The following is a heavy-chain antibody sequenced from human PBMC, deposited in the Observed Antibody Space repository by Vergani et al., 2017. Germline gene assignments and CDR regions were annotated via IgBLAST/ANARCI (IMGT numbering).Heavy chain of an antibody. J-gene: IGHJ4*02. D-gene: IGHD2/OR15-2a*01. V-gene: IGHV3-30*03. Sequence: QVHLVESGGGVVQPGRSLTLSCVASGFSFRGHGMHWVRQAPGKGLEWVAMISYDGDRRDYGDFAKGRFTISRDNSKNTVYLKMNSLKAEDRATYYCAREERSNTSPFVGDWGQETRVTV. CDR3: AREERSNTSPFVGD. CDR2: ISYDGDRR. CDR1: GFSFRGHG.